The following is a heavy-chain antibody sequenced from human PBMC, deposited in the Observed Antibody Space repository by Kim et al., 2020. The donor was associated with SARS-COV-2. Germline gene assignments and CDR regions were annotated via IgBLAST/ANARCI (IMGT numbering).Heavy chain of an antibody. CDR1: GFTFSGSA. CDR3: TMATVTTWDAFDI. Sequence: GGSLRLSCAASGFTFSGSAMHWVRQASGKGLEWVGRIRSKANSYATAYAASVKGRFTISRDDSKNTAYLQMNSLKTEDTAVYYCTMATVTTWDAFDIWGQGTMVTVSS. CDR2: IRSKANSYAT. J-gene: IGHJ3*02. D-gene: IGHD4-17*01. V-gene: IGHV3-73*01.